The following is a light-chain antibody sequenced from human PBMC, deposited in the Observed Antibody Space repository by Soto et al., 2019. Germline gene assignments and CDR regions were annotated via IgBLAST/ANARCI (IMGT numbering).Light chain of an antibody. CDR1: SSNIGAGYD. CDR2: ANA. J-gene: IGLJ2*01. V-gene: IGLV1-40*01. CDR3: QSYDRSLTGSV. Sequence: QSVLTQPPSVSGAPGQRVTISCTGSSSNIGAGYDVHWYQQVPGTAPKLLIYANANRPSGVPDRFSGSKSGTSASLAITGRQAEDEADYYCQSYDRSLTGSVFGGGTKLTVL.